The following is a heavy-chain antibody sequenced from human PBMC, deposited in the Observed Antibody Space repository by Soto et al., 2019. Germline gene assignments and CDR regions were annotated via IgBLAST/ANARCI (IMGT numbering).Heavy chain of an antibody. CDR2: ISDSGGST. Sequence: EVHLLESGGGLVQPGGSLRLSCAASGFIFSSYGMNWVRQAPGKGREWVSGISDSGGSTYYADSVKGRFTVSRDNSKDTLYLQVSGLRAEDTAIYYCAKSGAIPLYYMDVWGKGTTVTVYS. D-gene: IGHD3-10*01. CDR3: AKSGAIPLYYMDV. J-gene: IGHJ6*03. CDR1: GFIFSSYG. V-gene: IGHV3-23*01.